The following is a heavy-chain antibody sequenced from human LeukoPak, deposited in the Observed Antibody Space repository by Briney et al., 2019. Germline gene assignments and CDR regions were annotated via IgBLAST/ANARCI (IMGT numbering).Heavy chain of an antibody. V-gene: IGHV3-7*01. Sequence: TGGSLRLSCAASGFTFRSYWMTWVRQYPGKGLEWVANIKQDGSETYYADSVKGRFTISRDNAKNSLYLQMNSLRAEDTAVYYCARDQGYCSSTSCATFDYWGQGTLVTVSS. CDR2: IKQDGSET. J-gene: IGHJ4*02. CDR1: GFTFRSYW. D-gene: IGHD2-2*01. CDR3: ARDQGYCSSTSCATFDY.